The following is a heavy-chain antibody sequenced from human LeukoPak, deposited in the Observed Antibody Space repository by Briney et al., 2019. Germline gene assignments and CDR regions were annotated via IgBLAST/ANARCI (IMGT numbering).Heavy chain of an antibody. CDR2: IKSKTDGGTI. CDR1: GFTFTNAW. J-gene: IGHJ4*02. CDR3: TTKPLSAPDC. D-gene: IGHD2/OR15-2a*01. V-gene: IGHV3-15*01. Sequence: PGGSLRLSCAASGFTFTNAWMSWVRQAPEKGLEWVGRIKSKTDGGTIDYAAPVKGRFTISRDDSKGTLYLQMSSLETEDTAVYYCTTKPLSAPDCWGPGTLVTVSS.